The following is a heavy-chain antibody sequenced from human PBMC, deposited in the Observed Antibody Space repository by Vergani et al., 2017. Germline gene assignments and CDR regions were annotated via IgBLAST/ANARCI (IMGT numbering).Heavy chain of an antibody. CDR2: IHSSGTS. CDR3: ARRSVFHGGPYYYYYMDV. D-gene: IGHD4-23*01. Sequence: QVQLQESGPGLVKSSETLSLTCTVSGGPISGFYWSWVRLPAGKGLEWIGRIHSSGTSHYSPSLKSRVTVSVDTSKNQFSLKLSSVTAADTAVYYCARRSVFHGGPYYYYYMDVWGKGTTVTVSS. J-gene: IGHJ6*03. V-gene: IGHV4-4*07. CDR1: GGPISGFY.